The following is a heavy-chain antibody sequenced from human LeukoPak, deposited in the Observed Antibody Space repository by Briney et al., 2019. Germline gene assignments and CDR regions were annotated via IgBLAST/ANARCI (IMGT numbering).Heavy chain of an antibody. D-gene: IGHD2-15*01. CDR1: GYSISSGYY. J-gene: IGHJ4*02. CDR3: ARVEIFTRIFDY. CDR2: IYHSGST. V-gene: IGHV4-38-2*02. Sequence: PSETLSLTCTVSGYSISSGYYWGWIRQPPGKGLEWIGSIYHSGSTYYNPSLKSRITISVDTSKNQFSLKLSSVTAADTAVYYCARVEIFTRIFDYWGQGTLVTVSS.